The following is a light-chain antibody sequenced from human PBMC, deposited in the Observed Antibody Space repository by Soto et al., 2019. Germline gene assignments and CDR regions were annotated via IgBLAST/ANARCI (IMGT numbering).Light chain of an antibody. J-gene: IGLJ1*01. CDR2: DAS. CDR1: YTTIGGYKH. V-gene: IGLV2-14*03. CDR3: SSYRSSTSLLI. Sequence: SVLTQPASVSAPPGQSITISCIGTYTTIGGYKHVSWYQQHPGKAPKLIIYDASSRPSGISNRFSASKSANTASLTISGLQADDEADYYCSSYRSSTSLLIFGAGTKVTVL.